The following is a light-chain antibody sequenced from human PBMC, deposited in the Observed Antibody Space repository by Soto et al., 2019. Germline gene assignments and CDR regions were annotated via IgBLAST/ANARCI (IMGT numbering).Light chain of an antibody. Sequence: QSALTRPRSVSGSAGQSVTISCTGTSNDVGGYHYVSWYQHHPGKAPKLVIFDVNRRPSGVPHRFSGSKSDNTASLTISGLQAEDEADYYRCPYVGSYPYVFRTGTQVTVL. J-gene: IGLJ1*01. CDR2: DVN. CDR3: CPYVGSYPYV. V-gene: IGLV2-11*01. CDR1: SNDVGGYHY.